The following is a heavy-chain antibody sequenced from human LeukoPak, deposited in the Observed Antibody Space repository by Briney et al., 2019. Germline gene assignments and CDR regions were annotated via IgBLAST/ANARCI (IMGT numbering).Heavy chain of an antibody. J-gene: IGHJ4*02. D-gene: IGHD6-13*01. CDR3: AKLYSSSWYGDY. CDR1: GFTFSSYG. Sequence: PGGSLRLSCAASGFTFSSYGMHWVRQAPGKGLEWVAVVSYDGSNKYYADSVKGRFTISRDNSKNTLYLQMNSLRAEDTAVYYCAKLYSSSWYGDYWGQGTLVTVSS. CDR2: VSYDGSNK. V-gene: IGHV3-30*18.